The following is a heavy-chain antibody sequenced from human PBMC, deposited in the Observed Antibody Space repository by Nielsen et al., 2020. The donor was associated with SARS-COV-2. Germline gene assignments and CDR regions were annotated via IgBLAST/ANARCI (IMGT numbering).Heavy chain of an antibody. CDR3: ARVPRDWRRPAPNIAVAGTFDY. V-gene: IGHV4-34*01. CDR2: INHSGST. Sequence: SETLSLTCAVYGGSFSGYYWSWIRQPPGKGLEWIGEINHSGSTNYNPSLKSQVTISVDTSKNQFSLKLSSVTAADTAVYYCARVPRDWRRPAPNIAVAGTFDYWGQGTLVTVSS. J-gene: IGHJ4*02. CDR1: GGSFSGYY. D-gene: IGHD6-19*01.